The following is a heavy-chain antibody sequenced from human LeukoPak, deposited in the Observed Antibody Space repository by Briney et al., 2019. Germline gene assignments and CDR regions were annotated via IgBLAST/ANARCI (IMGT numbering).Heavy chain of an antibody. Sequence: SETLSLTCTVSGGSISSYYWSWIRQPPGKGLEGIGYIYYSGSTNYNPSLKSRVTISVDTSKNQFSLKLSSVTAADTAVYYCARLATVRGWFDPWGQGTLVTVSS. J-gene: IGHJ5*02. CDR1: GGSISSYY. D-gene: IGHD4-11*01. V-gene: IGHV4-59*01. CDR3: ARLATVRGWFDP. CDR2: IYYSGST.